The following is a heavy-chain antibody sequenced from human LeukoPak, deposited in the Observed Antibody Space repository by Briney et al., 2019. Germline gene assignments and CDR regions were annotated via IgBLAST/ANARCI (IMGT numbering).Heavy chain of an antibody. Sequence: SETLSLTCAVYGGSFSGYYWSWIRQPPGKGLEWIGEINHSGSTNYNPSLKSRVTISVDTSKNQFSLKLSSVTAADTAVYYCARLSHEGGRYWGQGTLVTVSS. J-gene: IGHJ4*02. CDR2: INHSGST. D-gene: IGHD2-15*01. CDR3: ARLSHEGGRY. V-gene: IGHV4-34*01. CDR1: GGSFSGYY.